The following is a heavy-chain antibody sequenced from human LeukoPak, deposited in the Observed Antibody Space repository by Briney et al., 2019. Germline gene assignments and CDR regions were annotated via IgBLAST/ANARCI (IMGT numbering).Heavy chain of an antibody. CDR2: TSNDGSNK. J-gene: IGHJ4*02. D-gene: IGHD6-6*01. CDR3: ARVVVSSSSDYFDY. CDR1: GFTFRSYT. Sequence: GGSLRLSCAASGFTFRSYTMHWVRQVPGKGLEWVAVTSNDGSNKYYADSVKGRFTISRDNSKNTLYLQMNSLRGEDTAVYYCARVVVSSSSDYFDYWGQGTLVTVSS. V-gene: IGHV3-30*04.